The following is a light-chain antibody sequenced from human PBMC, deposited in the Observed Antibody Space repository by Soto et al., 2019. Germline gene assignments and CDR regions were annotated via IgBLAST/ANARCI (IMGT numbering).Light chain of an antibody. V-gene: IGKV1-39*01. CDR1: QSISSY. Sequence: DIQMPQSPSSLSASVGDRVTITCRASQSISSYLNWYQQKPGKAPKLLIYAASSLQSGVPSRFSGSGSGTDFTLTISSLQPEDFATYYCQQSYSTPSTLGQGTRLEIK. CDR2: AAS. CDR3: QQSYSTPST. J-gene: IGKJ5*01.